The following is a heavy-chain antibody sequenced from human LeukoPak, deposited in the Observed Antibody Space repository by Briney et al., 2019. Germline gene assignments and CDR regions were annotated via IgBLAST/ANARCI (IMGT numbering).Heavy chain of an antibody. V-gene: IGHV4-59*11. D-gene: IGHD3-22*01. CDR1: GGSMSSHY. CDR2: IYYSGTT. J-gene: IGHJ3*02. Sequence: SETLSLTCTVSGGSMSSHYWSWIRQPPGKGMEWIGFIYYSGTTKYSPSLQSRVTMLLDTPKNQFSLKLTSVTAADTALYYCARLLDNDSSGYPDTFDMWGQGTMVTVSS. CDR3: ARLLDNDSSGYPDTFDM.